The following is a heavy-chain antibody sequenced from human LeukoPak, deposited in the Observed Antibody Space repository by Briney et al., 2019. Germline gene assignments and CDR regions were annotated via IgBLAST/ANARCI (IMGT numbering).Heavy chain of an antibody. V-gene: IGHV3-7*01. Sequence: EGSLRLSCAASGFTFSSYWMSWVRQAPGRGLEWVANINQDGSEKYFVVSVKGRFTISRDNAKNSLYLQMNSLRAEDTAVYYCARIAPRRYFDYWGQGTLVTVSS. CDR1: GFTFSSYW. CDR2: INQDGSEK. D-gene: IGHD6-6*01. J-gene: IGHJ4*02. CDR3: ARIAPRRYFDY.